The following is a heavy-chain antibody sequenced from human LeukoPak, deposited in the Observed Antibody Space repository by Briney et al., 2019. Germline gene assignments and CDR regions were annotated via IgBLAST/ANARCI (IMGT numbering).Heavy chain of an antibody. Sequence: GRSLRLSCAAPGFTFSSYAMSWVRQAPGKGLEWVSAISGSGGSTYYADSVKGRFTISRDNSKNTLYLQMNSLRAEDTAVYYCAKDRLGIAEYFQHWGQGTLVTVSS. CDR2: ISGSGGST. CDR1: GFTFSSYA. J-gene: IGHJ1*01. CDR3: AKDRLGIAEYFQH. V-gene: IGHV3-23*01. D-gene: IGHD3-16*01.